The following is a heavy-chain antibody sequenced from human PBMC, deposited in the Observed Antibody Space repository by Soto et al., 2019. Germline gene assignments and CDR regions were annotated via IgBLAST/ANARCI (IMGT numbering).Heavy chain of an antibody. J-gene: IGHJ6*02. D-gene: IGHD4-17*01. CDR3: ARQQWSYGDPKRNYYYGMDV. Sequence: PSETLSLTCTVSGGSISSYYWSWIRQPPGKGLEWIGYIYYSGSTNYNPSLKSRVTISVDTSKNQFSLKLSSVTAVDTAVYYCARQQWSYGDPKRNYYYGMDVWGQGTTVTVSS. CDR2: IYYSGST. V-gene: IGHV4-59*01. CDR1: GGSISSYY.